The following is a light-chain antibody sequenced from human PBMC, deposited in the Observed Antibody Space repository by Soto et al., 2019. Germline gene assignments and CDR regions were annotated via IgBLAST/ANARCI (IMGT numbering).Light chain of an antibody. CDR1: QSVSSTY. J-gene: IGKJ2*01. Sequence: EIVLTQSPGTLSLSPGERATLSCRASQSVSSTYLAWYQQKLGQAPRLLIYGASIRATGVPDRFSGSGSGTDFTLTISRLEPDDFAVYYCQQYGSSPRTFGQGTKLEIK. V-gene: IGKV3-20*01. CDR3: QQYGSSPRT. CDR2: GAS.